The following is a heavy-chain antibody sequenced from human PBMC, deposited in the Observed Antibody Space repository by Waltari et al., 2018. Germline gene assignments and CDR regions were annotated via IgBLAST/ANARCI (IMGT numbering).Heavy chain of an antibody. J-gene: IGHJ4*02. CDR3: ARGRGVVPAAIYVPATD. CDR1: GGTFSSYA. CDR2: IIPIFGTA. Sequence: QVQLVQSGAEVKKPGSSVKVSCKASGGTFSSYAIRWVRQAPGQGLEWMGGIIPIFGTANYAQKFQGRVTITADESTSTAYMELSSLRSEDTAVYYCARGRGVVPAAIYVPATDWGQGTLVTVSS. V-gene: IGHV1-69*01. D-gene: IGHD2-2*02.